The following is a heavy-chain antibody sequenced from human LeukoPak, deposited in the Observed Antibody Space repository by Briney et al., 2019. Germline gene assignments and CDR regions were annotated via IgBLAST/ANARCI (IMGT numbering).Heavy chain of an antibody. CDR2: ISSSCSTI. J-gene: IGHJ4*02. CDR3: ARGYYYDSRGYYPFDY. V-gene: IGHV3-11*01. CDR1: GFTFSDYY. D-gene: IGHD3-22*01. Sequence: PGGSLRLSCAASGFTFSDYYMSWIRQAPGKGLEWVSYISSSCSTIYYADSVKGRFTISRDNAKNSLYLQMNSLRAEDTAVYYCARGYYYDSRGYYPFDYWGQGTLVTVSS.